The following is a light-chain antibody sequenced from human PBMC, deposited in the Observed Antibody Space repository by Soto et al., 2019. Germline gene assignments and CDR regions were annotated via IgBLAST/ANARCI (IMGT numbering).Light chain of an antibody. CDR2: GAS. Sequence: EIVLTQSPGTLSLSPGEKATLSCRASQSRSRDDLAWYPQKPGQAPRXFIYGASSRETGIPERISCSGAGADCTRTISRLEPEDVAVYYCPQYGSPTQTFGQGTKVDIK. V-gene: IGKV3-20*01. CDR1: QSRSRDD. CDR3: PQYGSPTQT. J-gene: IGKJ1*01.